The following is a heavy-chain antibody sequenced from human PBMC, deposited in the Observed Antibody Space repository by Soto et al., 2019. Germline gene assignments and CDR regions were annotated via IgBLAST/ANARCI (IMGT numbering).Heavy chain of an antibody. Sequence: EVQLVESGGGLVQPGGSLRLSCAASAFTLNTYWMHWVRQAPGKGLVWVSRINSDGSSTTYADSVKGRFTIFRDNAKNTLYLLMNILRAEDTAVYYCARGGYGDYYGSYIHLWGRGTQVTVSS. D-gene: IGHD4-17*01. CDR1: AFTLNTYW. V-gene: IGHV3-74*01. CDR3: ARGGYGDYYGSYIHL. J-gene: IGHJ2*01. CDR2: INSDGSST.